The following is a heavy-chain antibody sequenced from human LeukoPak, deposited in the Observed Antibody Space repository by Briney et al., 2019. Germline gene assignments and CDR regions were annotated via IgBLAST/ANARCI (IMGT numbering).Heavy chain of an antibody. J-gene: IGHJ6*03. V-gene: IGHV1-69*05. D-gene: IGHD1-1*01. Sequence: ASVKVSCKASGGTFSSYAISWVRQAPGQGLEWMGGIIPIFGTANYAQKFQGRVTITTDESTSTAYMELSSLRSEDTAVYYCARGVRTQGYYYYMDVWGKGTTVTVSS. CDR1: GGTFSSYA. CDR2: IIPIFGTA. CDR3: ARGVRTQGYYYYMDV.